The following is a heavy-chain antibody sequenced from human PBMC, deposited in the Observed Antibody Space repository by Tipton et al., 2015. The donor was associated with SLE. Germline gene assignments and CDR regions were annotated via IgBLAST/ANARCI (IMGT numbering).Heavy chain of an antibody. CDR3: GVSGWYSSWFDP. CDR2: IYYSGST. J-gene: IGHJ5*02. D-gene: IGHD6-19*01. CDR1: GGSLSSYY. Sequence: TLSLTCTVSGGSLSSYYWGWIRQPPGKGLEWIGGIYYSGSTHYNPSLKSRVTISVDTSTNQFSLKLSSVTAADTAVYYCGVSGWYSSWFDPWGQGTLVTVSS. V-gene: IGHV4-39*07.